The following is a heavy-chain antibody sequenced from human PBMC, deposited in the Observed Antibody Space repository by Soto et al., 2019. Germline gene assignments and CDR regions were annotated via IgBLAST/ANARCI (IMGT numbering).Heavy chain of an antibody. CDR1: GFTFSSYG. CDR3: ARDIGYAMASCYYYGMDV. J-gene: IGHJ6*02. D-gene: IGHD5-18*01. Sequence: GGSLRLSCAASGFTFSSYGMHWVRQAPGKGLEWVAVIWYDGSNKYYADSVKGRFTISRDNSKNTLYLQMNSLRAEDTAVYYCARDIGYAMASCYYYGMDVWGQGTTVTVSS. V-gene: IGHV3-33*01. CDR2: IWYDGSNK.